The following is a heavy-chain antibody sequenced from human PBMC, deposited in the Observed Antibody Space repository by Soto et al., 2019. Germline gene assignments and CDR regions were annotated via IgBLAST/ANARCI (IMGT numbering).Heavy chain of an antibody. CDR3: AKDRGRYCSGGSCYSLDY. J-gene: IGHJ4*02. Sequence: QVQLVESGGGVVQPGRSLRLSCAASGFTFSSYGMHWVRQAPGKGLEWVAVISYDGSNKYYADSVKGRFTISRDNSKNTLYLQMTSRRAEDTAVYYCAKDRGRYCSGGSCYSLDYWGQGTLVTVSS. V-gene: IGHV3-30*18. D-gene: IGHD2-15*01. CDR1: GFTFSSYG. CDR2: ISYDGSNK.